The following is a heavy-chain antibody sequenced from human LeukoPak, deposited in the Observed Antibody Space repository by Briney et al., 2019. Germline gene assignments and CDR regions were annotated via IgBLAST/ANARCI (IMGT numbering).Heavy chain of an antibody. V-gene: IGHV4-59*12. CDR3: ARGGYSGSLDY. Sequence: SETLSLTCTVSGGSISNYYWSWIRQPPGKGLEWIGYIYYSGSTNYNPSLESRVTISVDKSKNQFSLKLSSVTAADTAVYYRARGGYSGSLDYWGQGTLVTVSS. CDR2: IYYSGST. J-gene: IGHJ4*02. CDR1: GGSISNYY. D-gene: IGHD1-26*01.